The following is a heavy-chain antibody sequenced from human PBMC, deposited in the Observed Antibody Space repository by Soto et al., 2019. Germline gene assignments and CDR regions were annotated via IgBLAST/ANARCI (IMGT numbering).Heavy chain of an antibody. Sequence: SETLSLTCIVSSESISSSSYYWGWIRQPPGKGLEWIGGIYYSGRTYYNPSFKSRVTISIDTSKNQFSLKLSSVTATDTAVYYCARQRTTVVTQAYFDHWGQGALVTVSS. V-gene: IGHV4-39*01. D-gene: IGHD2-21*02. CDR2: IYYSGRT. CDR3: ARQRTTVVTQAYFDH. J-gene: IGHJ4*02. CDR1: SESISSSSYY.